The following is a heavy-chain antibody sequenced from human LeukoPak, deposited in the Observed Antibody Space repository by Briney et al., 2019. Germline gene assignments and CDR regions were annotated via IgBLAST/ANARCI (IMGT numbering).Heavy chain of an antibody. Sequence: ASVKVSCKASGYTFTSYDINWVRQATGQGLEWMGWMNPNSGNTGYAQKFQGRVTMTRNTSISTAYMELSSLRSEDTAVYYCARSAGDYYDSRGYSVALGYWGQGTLVTVSS. CDR1: GYTFTSYD. CDR3: ARSAGDYYDSRGYSVALGY. V-gene: IGHV1-8*01. D-gene: IGHD3-22*01. J-gene: IGHJ4*02. CDR2: MNPNSGNT.